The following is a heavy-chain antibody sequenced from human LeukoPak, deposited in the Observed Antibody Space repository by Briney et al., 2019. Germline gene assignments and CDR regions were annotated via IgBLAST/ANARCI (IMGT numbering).Heavy chain of an antibody. CDR1: GFTFSSYA. D-gene: IGHD1-26*01. CDR3: AKDRVGALDY. Sequence: PGGSLRLSCASSGFTFSSYAMSWVRQAPGKGLEWVSSISGSGGSTYYADSVKGRFTISRDNSKNTLYLQMNSLRAEDTAVYYCAKDRVGALDYWGQGTLVTVSS. V-gene: IGHV3-23*01. CDR2: ISGSGGST. J-gene: IGHJ4*02.